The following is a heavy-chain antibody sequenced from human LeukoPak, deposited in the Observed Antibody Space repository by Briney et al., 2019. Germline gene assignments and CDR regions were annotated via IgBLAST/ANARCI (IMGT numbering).Heavy chain of an antibody. CDR3: ARRSEGIVYSSSWYFQYYYYYMDV. J-gene: IGHJ6*03. D-gene: IGHD6-13*01. V-gene: IGHV4-39*07. CDR1: GGSISSSSYY. Sequence: SETLSLTCTVSGGSISSSSYYWGWIRQPPGKGLEWIGYIYYSGSTYYNPSLKSRVTISVDSSKNQFSLKLSSVTAADTAVYYCARRSEGIVYSSSWYFQYYYYYMDVWGKGTTVTVSS. CDR2: IYYSGST.